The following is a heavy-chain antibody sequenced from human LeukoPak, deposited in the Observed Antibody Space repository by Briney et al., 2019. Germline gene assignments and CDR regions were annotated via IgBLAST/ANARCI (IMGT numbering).Heavy chain of an antibody. D-gene: IGHD6-19*01. Sequence: ASVKVSCKASGYTFTSYYMHWVRQAPGQGLEWMGIINPSGGSTSYAQKFQGRVTMTRDTSTSAVYMGLGRLGSEDTVVYYCVSMDGSGWYYYCGMDVWVEGSTVTVCS. CDR2: INPSGGST. V-gene: IGHV1-46*01. J-gene: IGHJ6*04. CDR3: VSMDGSGWYYYCGMDV. CDR1: GYTFTSYY.